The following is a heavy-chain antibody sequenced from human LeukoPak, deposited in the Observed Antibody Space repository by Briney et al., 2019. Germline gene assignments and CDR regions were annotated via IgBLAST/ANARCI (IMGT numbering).Heavy chain of an antibody. CDR3: ARDLMVRAPSPGAFDI. J-gene: IGHJ3*02. D-gene: IGHD3-10*01. Sequence: GGSLRLSCAASGFTFTSYAMSWVRQAPGKGPEWVSAISGRGGSTNYADSVKGRFTTSRDSSKNTLYLQMNSLRSDDTAVYYCARDLMVRAPSPGAFDIWGQGTMVTVSS. V-gene: IGHV3-23*01. CDR1: GFTFTSYA. CDR2: ISGRGGST.